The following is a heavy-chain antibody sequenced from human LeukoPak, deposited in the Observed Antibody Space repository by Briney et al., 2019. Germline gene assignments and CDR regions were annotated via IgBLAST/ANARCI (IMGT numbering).Heavy chain of an antibody. V-gene: IGHV4-59*01. CDR2: IYYSGST. D-gene: IGHD6-19*01. Sequence: PSKTLSLTCTVSGGSISSYYWSWIRQPPGKGLEWIGYIYYSGSTNYNPSLKSRVTISVDTSKNQFSLKLSSVTAADTAVYYCATGPITVAGEDAFDIWGQGTMVTVSS. J-gene: IGHJ3*02. CDR1: GGSISSYY. CDR3: ATGPITVAGEDAFDI.